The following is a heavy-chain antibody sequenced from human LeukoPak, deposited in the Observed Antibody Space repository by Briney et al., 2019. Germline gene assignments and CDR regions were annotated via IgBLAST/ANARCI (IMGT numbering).Heavy chain of an antibody. CDR1: GFIFSDFY. V-gene: IGHV3-11*01. CDR2: IGTRSNPI. Sequence: GGSLRLSCAASGFIFSDFYMSWIRQASGMGLEWISYIGTRSNPIYYADSVKGRFTISRDDAKNSLYLQMNSLRDEDTAVYFCAREARGSGRDFDYWGQGILVTVSS. J-gene: IGHJ4*02. D-gene: IGHD1-26*01. CDR3: AREARGSGRDFDY.